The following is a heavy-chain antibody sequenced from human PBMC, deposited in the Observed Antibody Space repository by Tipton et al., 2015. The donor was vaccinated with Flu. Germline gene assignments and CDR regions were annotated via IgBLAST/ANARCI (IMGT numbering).Heavy chain of an antibody. D-gene: IGHD3-10*01. CDR1: GDRFSTYW. Sequence: QLVQSGAEVKKPGESLKISCKGSGDRFSTYWIAWVRQMPGKGLEWMGIIYPGDSDARYSPSFQGQVTISADKSISTAYLQWSSLKASDTAMYYCARQGWLSLRGISDYWGPGTLVTVSS. V-gene: IGHV5-51*01. CDR2: IYPGDSDA. J-gene: IGHJ4*02. CDR3: ARQGWLSLRGISDY.